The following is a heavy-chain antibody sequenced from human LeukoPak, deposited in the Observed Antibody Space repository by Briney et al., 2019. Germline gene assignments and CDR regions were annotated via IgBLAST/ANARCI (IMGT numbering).Heavy chain of an antibody. V-gene: IGHV4-61*02. D-gene: IGHD3-10*01. CDR1: GGSISSGSYY. Sequence: SETLSLTCTVSGGSISSGSYYWSWIRQPAGKGLEWIGRIYTSGSTNYNPSLKSRVTISVDTSKNQFSLKLSSVTAADTAVYYCARGRGGDSYWGQGTLVTVSS. J-gene: IGHJ4*02. CDR2: IYTSGST. CDR3: ARGRGGDSY.